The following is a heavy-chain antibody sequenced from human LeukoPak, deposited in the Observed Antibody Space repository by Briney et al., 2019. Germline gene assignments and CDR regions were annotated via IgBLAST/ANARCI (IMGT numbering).Heavy chain of an antibody. J-gene: IGHJ4*02. CDR2: ITGSGGST. Sequence: GGSLRLYCAASGFTFSNYAMSWVRQAPGKGLEWVSDITGSGGSTHHADSVKGRFTLSRDNSKNTVYLQMNSLRAEDTAVYYCARKTNSGYYYSFDYWGQGTLVTVSS. CDR1: GFTFSNYA. D-gene: IGHD3-22*01. CDR3: ARKTNSGYYYSFDY. V-gene: IGHV3-23*01.